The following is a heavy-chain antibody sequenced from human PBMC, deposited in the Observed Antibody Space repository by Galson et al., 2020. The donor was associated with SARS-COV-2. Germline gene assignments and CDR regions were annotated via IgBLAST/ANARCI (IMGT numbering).Heavy chain of an antibody. Sequence: ASVKVSCKVSGYTLTELSMHWVRQAPGKGLEWMGGFDPEDGETIYAQKFQGRVTMTEDTSTDTAYMELSSLRSEDTAVYYCATLGANYYDSSGYHYYYGMDVWGQGTTVTVSS. CDR1: GYTLTELS. V-gene: IGHV1-24*01. J-gene: IGHJ6*02. CDR2: FDPEDGET. D-gene: IGHD3-22*01. CDR3: ATLGANYYDSSGYHYYYGMDV.